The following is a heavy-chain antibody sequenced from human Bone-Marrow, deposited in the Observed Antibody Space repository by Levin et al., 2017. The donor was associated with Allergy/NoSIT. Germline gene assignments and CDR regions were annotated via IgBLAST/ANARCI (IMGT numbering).Heavy chain of an antibody. V-gene: IGHV3-11*01. Sequence: GGSLRLSCAASGFTFSDYYMSWIRQAPGKGLEWVSYISSSGSTIYYADSVKGRFTISRDNAKNSLYLQMNSLRAEDTAVYYCARVGYCSSTSCYGIALSGSLFWDWFDPWGQGTLVTVSS. J-gene: IGHJ5*02. CDR2: ISSSGSTI. CDR1: GFTFSDYY. D-gene: IGHD2-2*01. CDR3: ARVGYCSSTSCYGIALSGSLFWDWFDP.